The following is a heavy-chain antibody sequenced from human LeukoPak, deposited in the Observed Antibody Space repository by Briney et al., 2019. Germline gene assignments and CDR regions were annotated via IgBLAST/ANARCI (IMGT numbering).Heavy chain of an antibody. CDR3: ATSLYYGSGNYFDY. J-gene: IGHJ4*02. V-gene: IGHV4-38-2*02. D-gene: IGHD3-10*01. CDR1: GYSISSGYY. CDR2: IYHSGST. Sequence: SETLSLTCTVSGYSISSGYYWGWIRQPPGKGLEWIGSIYHSGSTYYNPSLKSRVTISVDTSKNQFSLKLSSVTAADTAVYYCATSLYYGSGNYFDYWGQGTLVTVSS.